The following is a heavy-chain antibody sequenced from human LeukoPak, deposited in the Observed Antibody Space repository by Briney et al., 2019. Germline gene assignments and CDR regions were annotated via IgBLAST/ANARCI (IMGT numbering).Heavy chain of an antibody. CDR2: IYYSGIT. CDR1: GASINSYY. D-gene: IGHD4-11*01. CDR3: ARGMTTVTH. Sequence: PSETLSPTCTVSGASINSYYWSWIRQPPGKGLEWLGYIYYSGITNYNPSLKSRVTISVDTSRNQFSLKLSSVTAADTAVYYCARGMTTVTHWGQGTLVTVSS. J-gene: IGHJ4*02. V-gene: IGHV4-59*08.